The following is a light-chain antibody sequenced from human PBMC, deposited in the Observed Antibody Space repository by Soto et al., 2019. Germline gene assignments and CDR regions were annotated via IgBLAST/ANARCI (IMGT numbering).Light chain of an antibody. CDR2: GAS. V-gene: IGKV3-20*01. Sequence: EVLLTQSPGTLSLSPGERATLSCRASQSVSSSYLAWYQQKPGQAPRLLIYGASSRATGIPDRFTGSGSGTDFTLTISRLEPEDFPVYYCQQYDSSPKTFGQGTKVDI. CDR3: QQYDSSPKT. J-gene: IGKJ1*01. CDR1: QSVSSSY.